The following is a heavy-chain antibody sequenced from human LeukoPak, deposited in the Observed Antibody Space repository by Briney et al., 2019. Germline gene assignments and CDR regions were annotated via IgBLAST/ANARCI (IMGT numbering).Heavy chain of an antibody. CDR2: IYSGGTT. J-gene: IGHJ6*02. D-gene: IGHD3-22*01. CDR3: ARVSTYESSGYPYYYYAMDV. V-gene: IGHV3-66*01. Sequence: PGGSLRLSCAASGITVSNNYMTWVRQAPGKGLEWVSLIYSGGTTFYADSVKGRLTISRDNSKNTLYLQMNSLRAGDTAVYYCARVSTYESSGYPYYYYAMDVWGQGTTVTVSS. CDR1: GITVSNNY.